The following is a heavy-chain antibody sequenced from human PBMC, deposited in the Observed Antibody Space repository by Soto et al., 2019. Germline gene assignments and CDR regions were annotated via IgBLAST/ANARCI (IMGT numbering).Heavy chain of an antibody. Sequence: GGSLRLSCAASGFTFSTYTLNWVRQAPGKGLEWVSSISSGSSYIYYAGSVKGRFTISRDNAKNSLYLQMNSLRAEDTAVYYCTREHDDYFFEYWGHGTLVTVSS. CDR3: TREHDDYFFEY. CDR2: ISSGSSYI. CDR1: GFTFSTYT. J-gene: IGHJ4*01. D-gene: IGHD2-21*02. V-gene: IGHV3-21*01.